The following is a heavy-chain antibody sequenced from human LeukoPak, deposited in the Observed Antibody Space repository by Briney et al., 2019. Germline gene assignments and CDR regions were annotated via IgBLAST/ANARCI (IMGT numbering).Heavy chain of an antibody. CDR1: GFTFSYYG. J-gene: IGHJ4*02. D-gene: IGHD2-15*01. V-gene: IGHV3-33*01. CDR3: VRDGGSGGDY. Sequence: GGSLRLSCVASGFTFSYYGMHWVRQAPGKGLEWVAVIWYDGSKKYYADSVKGQFTISRDDSKNTLYLQMNSLRAEDTAVYYCVRDGGSGGDYWGQGTLVTVSS. CDR2: IWYDGSKK.